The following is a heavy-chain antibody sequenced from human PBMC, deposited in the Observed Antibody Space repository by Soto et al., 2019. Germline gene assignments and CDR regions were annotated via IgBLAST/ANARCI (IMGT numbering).Heavy chain of an antibody. CDR3: AKDLGDTSPVGFDY. Sequence: PGGSLRLSCAASGFTFSNYAMSWVRQAPGKGLEWFSVISGSSVITYYADSVKGRFTISRDNAKSTLYLQMNSLRAEDTAVYYCAKDLGDTSPVGFDYWGQGTLVTVSS. V-gene: IGHV3-23*01. CDR1: GFTFSNYA. D-gene: IGHD3-16*01. CDR2: ISGSSVIT. J-gene: IGHJ4*02.